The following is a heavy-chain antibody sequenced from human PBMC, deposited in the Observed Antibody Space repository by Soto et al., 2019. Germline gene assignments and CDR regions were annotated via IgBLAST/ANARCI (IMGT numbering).Heavy chain of an antibody. CDR1: GFTFSIYA. CDR3: ASQEVWFGELLHQGYFDY. V-gene: IGHV3-23*01. CDR2: ISGSGGST. J-gene: IGHJ4*02. D-gene: IGHD3-10*01. Sequence: PGGSLRLSCAASGFTFSIYAISWFRQAPGKGLEWVSAISGSGGSTYYADSVKGRFTISRDNSKNTLYLQMNSLRAEDTAVYYCASQEVWFGELLHQGYFDYWGQGTLVTVSS.